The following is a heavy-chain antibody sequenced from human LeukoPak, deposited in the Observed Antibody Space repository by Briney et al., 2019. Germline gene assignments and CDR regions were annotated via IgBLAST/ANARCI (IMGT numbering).Heavy chain of an antibody. CDR3: ARDRASAY. CDR2: IKQDGSEK. J-gene: IGHJ4*02. V-gene: IGHV3-7*01. Sequence: GGSLRLSCAASGFTFSSCWMTWVRQAPGRGLEWVANIKQDGSEKYYVDSVKGRFTISRDNAKKSLFLEMNSLRAEDTAVYYCARDRASAYWGQGTLVTVSS. D-gene: IGHD3-10*01. CDR1: GFTFSSCW.